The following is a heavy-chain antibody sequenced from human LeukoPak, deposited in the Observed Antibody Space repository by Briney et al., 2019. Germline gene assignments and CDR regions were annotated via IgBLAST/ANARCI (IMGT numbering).Heavy chain of an antibody. J-gene: IGHJ4*02. CDR2: ISSSGSTI. D-gene: IGHD6-19*01. Sequence: PGGSLRLSCAASGFTFSSYEMNWVRQAPGKGLEWVSYISSSGSTIYYADSVKGRFTISRDNAKNSLYLQMNSLRAEDTAVYYCARVDHSSGWYFFDYWGQGTLVTVSS. CDR1: GFTFSSYE. V-gene: IGHV3-48*03. CDR3: ARVDHSSGWYFFDY.